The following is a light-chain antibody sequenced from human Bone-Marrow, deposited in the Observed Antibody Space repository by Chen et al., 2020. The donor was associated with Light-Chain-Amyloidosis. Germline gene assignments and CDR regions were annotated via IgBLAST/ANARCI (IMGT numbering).Light chain of an antibody. CDR1: SGSIATNY. CDR2: EDD. Sequence: NFMLTQPHSVSESPGKTVIISCTRSSGSIATNYVQWYQQRTGSSPTTVIYEDDQRPSGVPDRFSVSIDRSSNSASLTISGLKTEDEADYYCQSYQGSSQGVFGGGTKLTVL. CDR3: QSYQGSSQGV. J-gene: IGLJ3*02. V-gene: IGLV6-57*01.